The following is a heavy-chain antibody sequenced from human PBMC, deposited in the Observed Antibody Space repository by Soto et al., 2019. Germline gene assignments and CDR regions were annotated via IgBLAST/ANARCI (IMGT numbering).Heavy chain of an antibody. CDR2: IYHSGAT. Sequence: SETLSLTCAVSGGSISSSNWWNWVRQPPGKGLEWIGEIYHSGATNYNPSLNSRVTISVDKSKNQFSLKLSSVTAAETAVYYCARAVGYCSGGSCHGLDYWGQGTLVTVSS. J-gene: IGHJ4*02. CDR1: GGSISSSNW. CDR3: ARAVGYCSGGSCHGLDY. D-gene: IGHD2-15*01. V-gene: IGHV4-4*02.